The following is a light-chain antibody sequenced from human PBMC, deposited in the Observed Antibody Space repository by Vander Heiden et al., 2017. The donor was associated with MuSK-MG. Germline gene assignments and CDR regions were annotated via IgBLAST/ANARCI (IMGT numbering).Light chain of an antibody. V-gene: IGLV2-14*03. Sequence: QSALTQPASVSGSPGESTTISCTGTSSDVGYNGYVSWDQQHPGKAHKLKIYNVSKRPTGVSSRFSGSTSGNTASLTISARQDEDEADYYCSSSTTDNTVVFGGGTKLTVL. CDR1: SSDVGYNGY. CDR3: SSSTTDNTVV. CDR2: NVS. J-gene: IGLJ3*02.